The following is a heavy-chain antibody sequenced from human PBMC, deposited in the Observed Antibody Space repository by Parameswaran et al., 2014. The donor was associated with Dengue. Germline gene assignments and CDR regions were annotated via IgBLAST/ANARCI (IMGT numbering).Heavy chain of an antibody. CDR1: GGSISSSSYY. CDR2: IYYSGST. D-gene: IGHD3-10*01. Sequence: TLSLTCTVSGGSISSSSYYWGWIRQPPGKGLEWIGSIYYSGSTYYNPSLKSRVTISVDTSKNQFSLKLSSVTAADTAVYYCARNSYGSGKGFYFDYWGQGTLVTVSS. J-gene: IGHJ4*02. CDR3: ARNSYGSGKGFYFDY. V-gene: IGHV4-39*01.